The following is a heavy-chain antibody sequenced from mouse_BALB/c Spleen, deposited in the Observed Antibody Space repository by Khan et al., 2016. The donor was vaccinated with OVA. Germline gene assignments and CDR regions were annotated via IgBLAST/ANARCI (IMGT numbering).Heavy chain of an antibody. CDR2: IFPGGGYT. CDR3: TGRGAARATWDFFDY. V-gene: IGHV1-63*02. J-gene: IGHJ2*01. CDR1: GYTFTNYW. Sequence: VQLQESGAELVRPGTSVKMSCKAAGYTFTNYWIGWVKQRPGHGLEWIGDIFPGGGYTNYDEKFKGMATLTTDTSSSTAYMQLSSLTSEDSAIYYCTGRGAARATWDFFDYWGQGTTLTVSS. D-gene: IGHD3-1*01.